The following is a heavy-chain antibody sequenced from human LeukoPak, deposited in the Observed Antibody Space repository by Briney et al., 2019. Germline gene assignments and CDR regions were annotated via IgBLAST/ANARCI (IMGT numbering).Heavy chain of an antibody. CDR3: AKSGYNRFDY. CDR2: ISGSGGNT. D-gene: IGHD5-24*01. Sequence: PGGTLRLSCAASGFTFNIYDMTWVRQAPGKGLEWVSTISGSGGNTYHADSVKGRFTISRDNSKNTLYLQMNSLRAEDTAVYYCAKSGYNRFDYWGQGTLVTVSS. J-gene: IGHJ4*02. V-gene: IGHV3-23*01. CDR1: GFTFNIYD.